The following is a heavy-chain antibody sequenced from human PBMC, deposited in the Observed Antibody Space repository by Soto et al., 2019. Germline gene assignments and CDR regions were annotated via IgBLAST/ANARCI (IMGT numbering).Heavy chain of an antibody. Sequence: SETLSLTCAVSGGSISSSNWWSWVRQPPGKGLEWIGEIYHSGSTNYNPSLKGRVTISVDKSKNQFSLKLSSVTAADTAVYYCASAYGSGSYLQDYYYGMDVWGQGTTVTVSS. D-gene: IGHD3-10*01. V-gene: IGHV4-4*02. CDR2: IYHSGST. CDR3: ASAYGSGSYLQDYYYGMDV. J-gene: IGHJ6*02. CDR1: GGSISSSNW.